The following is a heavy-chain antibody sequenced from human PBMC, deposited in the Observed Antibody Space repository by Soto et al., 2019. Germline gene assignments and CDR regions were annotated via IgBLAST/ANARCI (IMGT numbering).Heavy chain of an antibody. J-gene: IGHJ6*02. CDR3: ARVGVLGYCSSTSCPYGMDV. CDR2: IWYDGSNK. CDR1: GFTFSSYG. Sequence: CAASGFTFSSYGMHWVRQAPGKGLEWVAVIWYDGSNKYYADSVKGRFTISRDNSKNTLYLQMNSLRAEDTAVYYCARVGVLGYCSSTSCPYGMDVWGQGTTVTVSS. D-gene: IGHD2-2*01. V-gene: IGHV3-33*01.